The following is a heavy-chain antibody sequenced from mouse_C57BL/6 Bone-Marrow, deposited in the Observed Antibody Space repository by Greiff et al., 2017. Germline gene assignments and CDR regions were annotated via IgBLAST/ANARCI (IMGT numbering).Heavy chain of an antibody. CDR2: IYPGDGDT. J-gene: IGHJ3*01. CDR3: ARGGWLLTWFAY. D-gene: IGHD2-3*01. CDR1: GYAFSSSW. V-gene: IGHV1-82*01. Sequence: QVQLKESGPELVKPGASVKISCKASGYAFSSSWMNWVKQRPGKGLEWIGRIYPGDGDTNYNGKFKGKATLTADKSSSTAYMQLSSLTSEDSAVYFCARGGWLLTWFAYGGQGTLVTVSA.